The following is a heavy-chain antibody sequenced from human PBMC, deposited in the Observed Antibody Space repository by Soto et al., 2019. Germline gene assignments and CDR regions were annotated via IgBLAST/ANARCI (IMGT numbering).Heavy chain of an antibody. D-gene: IGHD3-9*01. CDR2: ISVSGERT. CDR1: GFTSTSYA. CDR3: AKDHLLRYFDWSRGYFDH. V-gene: IGHV3-23*01. J-gene: IGHJ4*02. Sequence: PGGSLRLSCAASGFTSTSYALNWVRQAPGKGLEWVSAISVSGERTYYADSVKGRFTISRDTSENTLYLQMNSLRAEDTAVYYCAKDHLLRYFDWSRGYFDHWGQGTLVTVSS.